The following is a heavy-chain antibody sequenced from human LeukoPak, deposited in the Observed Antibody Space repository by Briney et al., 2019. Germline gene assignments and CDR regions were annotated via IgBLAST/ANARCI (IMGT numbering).Heavy chain of an antibody. CDR2: IKEDGSEN. Sequence: GGSLRLSCAASGFTFRTYWMSWVRQAPGKGLEWVANIKEDGSENSYVDSVKGRFTISRDNAKNSLYLQMNSLRAEDTAVYYCARPGVVLAFDIWGQGKMVTVSS. D-gene: IGHD3-3*01. CDR3: ARPGVVLAFDI. J-gene: IGHJ3*02. CDR1: GFTFRTYW. V-gene: IGHV3-7*01.